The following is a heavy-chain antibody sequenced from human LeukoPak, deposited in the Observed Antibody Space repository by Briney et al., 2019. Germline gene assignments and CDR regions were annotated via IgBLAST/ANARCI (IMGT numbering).Heavy chain of an antibody. CDR1: GGSISGYY. D-gene: IGHD2-15*01. CDR3: ARDISSGAYCSGGSCRPYYYYMDV. J-gene: IGHJ6*03. CDR2: IYTSGST. V-gene: IGHV4-4*07. Sequence: SETLSLTCTVSGGSISGYYWSWIRQPAGKGLEWIGRIYTSGSTNYNPSLKSRVTISVDKSKNQFSLKLSSVTAADTAVYYCARDISSGAYCSGGSCRPYYYYMDVWGKGTTVTVSS.